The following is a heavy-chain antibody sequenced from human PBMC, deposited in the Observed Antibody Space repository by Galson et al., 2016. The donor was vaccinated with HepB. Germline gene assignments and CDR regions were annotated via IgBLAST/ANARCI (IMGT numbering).Heavy chain of an antibody. V-gene: IGHV1-46*01. CDR3: ERARRAVAARRKDYYDNGMDV. J-gene: IGHJ6*02. Sequence: SVKVSCKASGYSFTSFHMNWVRQAPGQGLEWMGIINPSRGTTAYTQRLQGRVALTTDTSTRTIYMEMSGLRSEDTAMYNCERARRAVAARRKDYYDNGMDVWGQGTTVTVSS. D-gene: IGHD6-6*01. CDR1: GYSFTSFH. CDR2: INPSRGTT.